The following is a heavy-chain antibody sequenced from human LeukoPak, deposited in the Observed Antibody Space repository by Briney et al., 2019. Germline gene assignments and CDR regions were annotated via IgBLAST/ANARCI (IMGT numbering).Heavy chain of an antibody. Sequence: ASVKVSCKASGYTFTDYYIHWVRQAPGQGLEWMGWINPDNGGTNYAQKFQGRVTMTRDTPIRTVYMDLSRLRSDDTAVFYCTREARVGNWFDPWGQGTQVTVSS. CDR2: INPDNGGT. CDR1: GYTFTDYY. J-gene: IGHJ5*02. CDR3: TREARVGNWFDP. V-gene: IGHV1-2*02. D-gene: IGHD2-2*01.